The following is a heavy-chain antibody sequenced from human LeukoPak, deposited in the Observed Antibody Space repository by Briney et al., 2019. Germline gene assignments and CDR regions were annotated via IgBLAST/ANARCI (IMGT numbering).Heavy chain of an antibody. CDR3: ARSVGCTNGVCYDYYYGMDV. Sequence: SETLSLTCTVSGGSISSYYWSWLRQPPGKGLEWIGYIYYSGSTNYNPSLKSRVTISVDTSKNQFSLKLSSVTAADTAVYYCARSVGCTNGVCYDYYYGMDVWGQGTTVTVSS. CDR1: GGSISSYY. D-gene: IGHD2-8*01. CDR2: IYYSGST. J-gene: IGHJ6*02. V-gene: IGHV4-59*08.